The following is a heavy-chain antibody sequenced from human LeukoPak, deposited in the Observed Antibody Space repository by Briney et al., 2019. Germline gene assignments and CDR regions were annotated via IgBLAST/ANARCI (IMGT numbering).Heavy chain of an antibody. CDR1: GFTFSSYW. Sequence: GGSLRLSCEASGFTFSSYWMSWVRQAPGKGLEWVANIKQDGREKYYVDSVKGRFTISRDNAKNSLYLQMNSLRAEDTAVYYCARGHLLVDYWGQGTLVTVSS. V-gene: IGHV3-7*01. CDR2: IKQDGREK. CDR3: ARGHLLVDY. J-gene: IGHJ4*02.